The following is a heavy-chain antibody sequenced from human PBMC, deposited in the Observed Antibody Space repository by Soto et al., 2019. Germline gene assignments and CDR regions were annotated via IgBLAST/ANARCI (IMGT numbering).Heavy chain of an antibody. D-gene: IGHD2-15*01. Sequence: KVSCKASVGTFSSYTISWVPQAPGQGLEWMGRIIPILGIANYAQKFQGRVTITADKSTSTAYMELSSLRSEDTAVYYCATGIVVVVAATGFAFDIWGQGTMVTVSS. CDR2: IIPILGIA. J-gene: IGHJ3*02. CDR3: ATGIVVVVAATGFAFDI. CDR1: VGTFSSYT. V-gene: IGHV1-69*02.